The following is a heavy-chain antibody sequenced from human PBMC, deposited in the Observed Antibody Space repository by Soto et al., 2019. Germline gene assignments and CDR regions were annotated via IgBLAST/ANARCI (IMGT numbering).Heavy chain of an antibody. CDR2: IFPLFGTA. J-gene: IGHJ4*02. V-gene: IGHV1-69*12. CDR3: AGAVVEKAASSPSFDY. D-gene: IGHD2-15*01. CDR1: GGAFSSYV. Sequence: QVQLVQSGADVKKPGSSVKVSCKASGGAFSSYVIIWVRQAPGQGLECMGGIFPLFGTANYAQKFQGRVTITADESTSKGCMEVRSQRSEDTGVDYCAGAVVEKAASSPSFDYWGQGTLVTVSS.